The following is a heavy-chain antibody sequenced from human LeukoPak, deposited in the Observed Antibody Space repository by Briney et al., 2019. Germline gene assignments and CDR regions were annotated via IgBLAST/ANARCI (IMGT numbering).Heavy chain of an antibody. CDR1: GITW. CDR3: GRAFAAGTWWFDS. D-gene: IGHD6-19*01. J-gene: IGHJ5*01. V-gene: IGHV3-7*01. Sequence: GGSLRLSCVVSGITWMTWVRQAPGKGLEWVADIKPDGSEGDYVDSVKGRFTVSRDNAKNSLYLHMNSLRAEDTAAYYCGRAFAAGTWWFDSWGQGMLVTVSS. CDR2: IKPDGSEG.